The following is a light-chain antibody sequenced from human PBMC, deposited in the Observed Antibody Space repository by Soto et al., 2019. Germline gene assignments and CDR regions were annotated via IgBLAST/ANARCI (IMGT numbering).Light chain of an antibody. J-gene: IGLJ2*01. CDR3: SSYIRRSTVV. V-gene: IGLV2-14*01. CDR2: DVS. CDR1: SSDVGGYNY. Sequence: QSALTQPASVSGSPGQSVTISCTGTSSDVGGYNYVSWYQQHPGKAAKLMIYDVSNRPSGVSNRFSGSKSGNTASLTIAGLQAEDEADYYCSSYIRRSTVVFGGGTKLTVL.